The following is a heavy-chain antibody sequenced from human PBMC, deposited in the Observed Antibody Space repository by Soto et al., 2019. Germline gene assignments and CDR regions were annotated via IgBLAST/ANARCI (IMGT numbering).Heavy chain of an antibody. Sequence: HPGGSLRLSCAASGFTFSSYAMHWVRQAPGKGLEYVSAISSNGGSTYYANSVKGRFTISRDNSKNTLYLQMGSLRAEDMAVYYCAREVPPRGTYYYYYYYMDVWGKGTTVTVSS. CDR1: GFTFSSYA. J-gene: IGHJ6*03. CDR2: ISSNGGST. D-gene: IGHD1-7*01. V-gene: IGHV3-64*01. CDR3: AREVPPRGTYYYYYYYMDV.